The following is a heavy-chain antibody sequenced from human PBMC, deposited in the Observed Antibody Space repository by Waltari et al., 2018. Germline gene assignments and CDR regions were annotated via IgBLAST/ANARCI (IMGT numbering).Heavy chain of an antibody. D-gene: IGHD2-2*01. V-gene: IGHV4-38-2*02. J-gene: IGHJ5*02. CDR2: IYHRGST. Sequence: QVQLQESGPGLVKPSETLSLTCPVPVYSISSGSHWGWPRQPPGKGLEWIGGIYHRGSTYYNQSLKSRVTISVDTSKNQFSLKLSSVTAADTAVYYCARVDREYQLPPPEWFDPWGQGTLVTVSS. CDR3: ARVDREYQLPPPEWFDP. CDR1: VYSISSGSH.